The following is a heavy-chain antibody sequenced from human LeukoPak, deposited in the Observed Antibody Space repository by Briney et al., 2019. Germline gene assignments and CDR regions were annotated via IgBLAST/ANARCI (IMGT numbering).Heavy chain of an antibody. CDR1: GFTFSSYG. V-gene: IGHV3-30*18. Sequence: QSGGSLRLSCAASGFTFSSYGMHWVRQAPGKGLEWVAVISYDGSNKYYADSVKGRFTISRDNSKNTLYLQMNSLRAEDTAVYYCAKDQLLGGSYTFDYWGQGTLVTVSS. D-gene: IGHD1-26*01. CDR3: AKDQLLGGSYTFDY. CDR2: ISYDGSNK. J-gene: IGHJ4*02.